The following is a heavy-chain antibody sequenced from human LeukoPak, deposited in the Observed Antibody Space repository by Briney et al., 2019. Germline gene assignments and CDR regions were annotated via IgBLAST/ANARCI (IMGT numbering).Heavy chain of an antibody. CDR1: GDSIRKDNW. CDR3: ANHYSGYIDY. Sequence: SGTLSLTCSVSGDSIRKDNWWTWVRRSPGKGLEWLGEIYDSGKTNYHPSLRSRIAISIDTAKRQFSQELTAVTAADTAVYYCANHYSGYIDYWGQGILVTVSS. CDR2: IYDSGKT. D-gene: IGHD5-12*01. V-gene: IGHV4-4*02. J-gene: IGHJ4*02.